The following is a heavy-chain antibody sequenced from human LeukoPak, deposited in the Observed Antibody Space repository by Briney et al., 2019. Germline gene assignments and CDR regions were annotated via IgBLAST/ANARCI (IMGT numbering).Heavy chain of an antibody. CDR3: ARHGWYYDSGTYYTFDP. CDR1: GGSISSYY. Sequence: SETLSLTCTISGGSISSYYWGWIRQPPGKGLEWIGSIYYSGSTYYNPSLKSRVTISVDTSKNQFSLELNSVTAADTAVYYCARHGWYYDSGTYYTFDPWGQGTLVTVSS. CDR2: IYYSGST. J-gene: IGHJ5*02. D-gene: IGHD3-10*01. V-gene: IGHV4-39*01.